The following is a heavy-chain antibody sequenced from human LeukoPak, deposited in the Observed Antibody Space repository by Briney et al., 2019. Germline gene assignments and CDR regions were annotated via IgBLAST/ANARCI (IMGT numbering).Heavy chain of an antibody. V-gene: IGHV3-11*03. J-gene: IGHJ4*02. CDR1: GFIFSDYY. CDR3: ARYVVVTAKYYFDY. D-gene: IGHD2-21*02. Sequence: GGSLRLSCAASGFIFSDYYMSWIRQAPGKGLEWVSYISSSNSYTNYADSVKGRFTISRDNAKNSLYLQMNSLRAEDTAVYYCARYVVVTAKYYFDYWGQGTLVTVSS. CDR2: ISSSNSYT.